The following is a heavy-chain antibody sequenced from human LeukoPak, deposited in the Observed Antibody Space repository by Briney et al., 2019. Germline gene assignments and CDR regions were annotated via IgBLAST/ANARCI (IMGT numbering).Heavy chain of an antibody. CDR1: GFTFSTYG. CDR3: ARDLTVAQEYYFDY. Sequence: GGSLRLSCAASGFTFSTYGMNWVRQAPGKGLEWVSSISSTSSYIYYADSVKGRFTISRDNVKNSLYLQMNSLRAEDTAVYYCARDLTVAQEYYFDYWGQGTLVTVSS. J-gene: IGHJ4*02. V-gene: IGHV3-21*01. CDR2: ISSTSSYI.